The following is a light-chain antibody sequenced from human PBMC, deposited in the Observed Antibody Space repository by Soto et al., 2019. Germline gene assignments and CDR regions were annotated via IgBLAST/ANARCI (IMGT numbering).Light chain of an antibody. V-gene: IGLV2-14*01. CDR1: STDVGGYIY. CDR3: SSYSSSSKIL. Sequence: QLVLTQPASVSGSLGQSITLSCTGTSTDVGGYIYVSWYQQYPGKAPKLIIFEIYNRPSGVSDRFSGSRSGNTASLTISSLQTEDEADYYCSSYSSSSKILFGGGTQLTVL. CDR2: EIY. J-gene: IGLJ2*01.